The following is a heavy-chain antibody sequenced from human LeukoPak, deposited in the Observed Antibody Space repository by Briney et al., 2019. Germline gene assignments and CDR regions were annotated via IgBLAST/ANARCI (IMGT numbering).Heavy chain of an antibody. CDR1: GYTFTIYG. CDR3: ARDLGGYGDYAVFDY. J-gene: IGHJ4*02. D-gene: IGHD4-17*01. Sequence: ASVTVSCKASGYTFTIYGISWVRQAPGQGLEWMGWISAYNGNTNYAQKLQGRVTMTTDTSTSTAYMELRSLRSDDTAVYYCARDLGGYGDYAVFDYWGQGTLVTASS. V-gene: IGHV1-18*01. CDR2: ISAYNGNT.